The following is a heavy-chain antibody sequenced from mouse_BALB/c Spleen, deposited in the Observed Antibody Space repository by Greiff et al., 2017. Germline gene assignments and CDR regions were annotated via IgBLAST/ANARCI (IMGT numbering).Heavy chain of an antibody. V-gene: IGHV1-87*01. CDR3: ARSYYYGSSDFDY. Sequence: VQLQQSGAELARPGASVKLTCKASGYTFTSYWMQWVKQRPGQGLEWIGAIYPGDGDTRYTQKFKGKATLTADKSSSTAYMQLSSLASEDSAVYYCARSYYYGSSDFDYWGQGTTLTVSS. D-gene: IGHD1-1*01. J-gene: IGHJ2*01. CDR1: GYTFTSYW. CDR2: IYPGDGDT.